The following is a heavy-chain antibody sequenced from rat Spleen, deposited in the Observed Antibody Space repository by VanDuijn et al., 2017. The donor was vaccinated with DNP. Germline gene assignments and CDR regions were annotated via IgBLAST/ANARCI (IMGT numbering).Heavy chain of an antibody. D-gene: IGHD1-10*01. V-gene: IGHV2S12*01. CDR2: ISSGGST. CDR3: ASGNNFGIAY. Sequence: QVQLKESGPGLVQPSQTLSLTCTVSGFSLTSYGVSWVRQPPGKGLEWIAAISSGGSTYYNSALKSRLSISRDTSKSQVLLKMNSLQTEDTGMYFCASGNNFGIAYWGQGTLVTVSS. J-gene: IGHJ3*01. CDR1: GFSLTSYG.